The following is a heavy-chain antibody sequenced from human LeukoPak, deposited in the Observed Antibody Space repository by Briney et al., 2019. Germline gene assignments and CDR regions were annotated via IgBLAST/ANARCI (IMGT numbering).Heavy chain of an antibody. CDR3: AGIAAAEIDAFDI. CDR1: GGTFSSYA. Sequence: ASVKVSCKASGGTFSSYAISWVRQAPGQGLEWMGGTIPIFGTANYAQKFQGRVTITAGESTSTAYMELSSLRSEDTAVYYCAGIAAAEIDAFDIWGQGTMVTVSS. V-gene: IGHV1-69*13. J-gene: IGHJ3*02. CDR2: TIPIFGTA. D-gene: IGHD6-13*01.